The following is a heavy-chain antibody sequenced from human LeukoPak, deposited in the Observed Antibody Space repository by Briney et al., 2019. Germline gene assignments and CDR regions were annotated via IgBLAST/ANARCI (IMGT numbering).Heavy chain of an antibody. CDR2: IYSGGSGTT. V-gene: IGHV3-53*05. CDR3: AKDMYSSGWLQYFDY. D-gene: IGHD6-19*01. J-gene: IGHJ4*02. CDR1: GFTVSDNY. Sequence: GGSLRLSCAASGFTVSDNYMTWVRQIPGKGLHWVSFIYSGGSGTTFHADSVKGRFTISRDSSKNTMYLQMNSLRAEDTALYYCAKDMYSSGWLQYFDYWGQGTLVTVSS.